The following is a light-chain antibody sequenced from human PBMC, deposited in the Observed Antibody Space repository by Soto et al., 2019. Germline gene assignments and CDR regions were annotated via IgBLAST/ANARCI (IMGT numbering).Light chain of an antibody. CDR2: DVS. CDR3: QQYKNWPFS. V-gene: IGKV3-15*01. Sequence: EIVMTQSPGTLSVSPGERATLSCRAGQGVTTNFAWYQQKSGQSPRLLIYDVSIRATGVPARFSGTGSETDFTLTISGLQSEDSAVYFCQQYKNWPFSFGQGTRRESK. CDR1: QGVTTN. J-gene: IGKJ5*01.